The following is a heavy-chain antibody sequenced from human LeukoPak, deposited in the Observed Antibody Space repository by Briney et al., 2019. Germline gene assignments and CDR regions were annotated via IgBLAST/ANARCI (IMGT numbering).Heavy chain of an antibody. V-gene: IGHV3-30*14. D-gene: IGHD3-22*01. CDR1: GFTFSSYV. CDR3: ASKDPYDSRGYLLDY. J-gene: IGHJ4*02. CDR2: ISYDGSNE. Sequence: GGSLRLSCAASGFTFSSYVMHWVRQAPGKGLEWVAIISYDGSNEYYADSVKGRFTISRDSSKNTLYLQMNSLRAEDTAVYYCASKDPYDSRGYLLDYWGQGTLVTVSS.